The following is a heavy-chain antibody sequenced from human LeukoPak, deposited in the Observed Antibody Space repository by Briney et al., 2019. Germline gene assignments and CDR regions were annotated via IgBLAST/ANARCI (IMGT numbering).Heavy chain of an antibody. Sequence: SQTLSLTCTVSGGSISSGGYYWSWIRQPPGRGLEWIGYIYHSGSTYYKSSLKTRVTISVDRSKNQFSLKLSSVTAADTAVYYCARAIQQWLYLDIWGQGTMVTVSS. V-gene: IGHV4-30-2*01. D-gene: IGHD6-19*01. CDR3: ARAIQQWLYLDI. J-gene: IGHJ3*02. CDR2: IYHSGST. CDR1: GGSISSGGYY.